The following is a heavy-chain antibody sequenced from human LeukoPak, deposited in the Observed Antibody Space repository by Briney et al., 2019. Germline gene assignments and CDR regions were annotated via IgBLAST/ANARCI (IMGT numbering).Heavy chain of an antibody. CDR2: FDPEDGET. J-gene: IGHJ1*01. CDR1: GYTLTQLS. V-gene: IGHV1-24*01. D-gene: IGHD3-22*01. Sequence: ASVKVSCKVSGYTLTQLSMHWVRQAPGKGLEWMGRFDPEDGETIYGQKFQGRVTMTEDTSTDTAYMKLSSLRCDDTAVYYCALHSHDSSGYYTDCQQWGQGTLVTVSS. CDR3: ALHSHDSSGYYTDCQQ.